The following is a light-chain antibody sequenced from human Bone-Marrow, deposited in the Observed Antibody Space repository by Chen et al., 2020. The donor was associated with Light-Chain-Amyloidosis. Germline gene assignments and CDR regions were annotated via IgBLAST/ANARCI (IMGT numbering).Light chain of an antibody. CDR1: SGSIATNY. J-gene: IGLJ3*02. CDR2: EDD. V-gene: IGLV6-57*01. CDR3: QSYQGSSQGV. Sequence: NFMLTQPHSVSESPGKTVIISCTRSSGSIATNYVQWYQQRPGSSPTTVIYEDDQRPSGVPDLFFGSIDRSSNSASLTISGLKTEDEADYYCQSYQGSSQGVFGGGTKLTVL.